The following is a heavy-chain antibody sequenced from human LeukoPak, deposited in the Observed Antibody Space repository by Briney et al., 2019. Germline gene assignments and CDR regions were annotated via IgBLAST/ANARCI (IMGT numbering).Heavy chain of an antibody. D-gene: IGHD3-10*01. J-gene: IGHJ5*02. CDR3: ARVELRWSGELLFGKKNWFDP. CDR2: VSAYNGNT. CDR1: GYTFTNYG. V-gene: IGHV1-18*01. Sequence: ASVKVSCKASGYTFTNYGIIWVRQAPGQGLEYMGWVSAYNGNTHYARRLQGRVTMSTDTATSTAYMELRSLRYDDTAVYYCARVELRWSGELLFGKKNWFDPWGQGTLVTVCS.